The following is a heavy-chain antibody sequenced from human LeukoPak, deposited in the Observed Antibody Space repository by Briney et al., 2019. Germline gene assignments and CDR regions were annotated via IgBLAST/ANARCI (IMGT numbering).Heavy chain of an antibody. Sequence: PGGSLRLSCAASGFTFSSYGMHWVRQAPGKGLEWVAVIWYDGSNKYYADSVKGRFTISRDNSKNTLYLQMNSLRAEDTAVYYCARDTARYGSGIEYWGQGTLVTVSS. J-gene: IGHJ4*02. V-gene: IGHV3-33*01. CDR3: ARDTARYGSGIEY. CDR1: GFTFSSYG. D-gene: IGHD3-10*01. CDR2: IWYDGSNK.